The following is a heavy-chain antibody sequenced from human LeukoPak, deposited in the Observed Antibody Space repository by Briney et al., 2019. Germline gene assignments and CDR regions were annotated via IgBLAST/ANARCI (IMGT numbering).Heavy chain of an antibody. Sequence: GGSLRLSCAASGFTFSTYAMSWVRQAPGRGLEWVSSISPSGDSTYYADSVKGRFTISRDSSKNALSLQMNSLRAEDTAVYYCAKGGSSFMYGMDVWGQGPTVTVSS. J-gene: IGHJ6*02. CDR1: GFTFSTYA. CDR2: ISPSGDST. V-gene: IGHV3-23*01. D-gene: IGHD3-16*02. CDR3: AKGGSSFMYGMDV.